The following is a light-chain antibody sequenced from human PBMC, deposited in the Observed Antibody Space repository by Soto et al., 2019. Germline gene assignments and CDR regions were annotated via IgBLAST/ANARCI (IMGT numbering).Light chain of an antibody. CDR1: QSVSSN. J-gene: IGKJ1*01. CDR3: QQFSSGWP. Sequence: EIVMTQSPAALSVSPGERATLSCRASQSVSSNLAWYQQKPGQAPRLLIYGASTRATGIPARFSGSGSGTDFTLTISSRQSEDFAFYDCQQFSSGWPLGQGTKVEIK. CDR2: GAS. V-gene: IGKV3-15*01.